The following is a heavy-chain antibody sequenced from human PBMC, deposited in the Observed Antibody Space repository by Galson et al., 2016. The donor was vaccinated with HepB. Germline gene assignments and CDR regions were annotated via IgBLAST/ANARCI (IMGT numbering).Heavy chain of an antibody. D-gene: IGHD6-19*01. J-gene: IGHJ6*02. CDR1: GGSISSNSYY. CDR3: ARHLWVAGPGYYYYYGMDV. Sequence: ETLSLTCTVSGGSISSNSYYWGWIRQPPGKGLEWIGSIYYSGSTYYNPSLKSRVTISGDTSKNQFSLRLSSVTAADTAVYYCARHLWVAGPGYYYYYGMDVWGQGTTVTVSS. V-gene: IGHV4-39*01. CDR2: IYYSGST.